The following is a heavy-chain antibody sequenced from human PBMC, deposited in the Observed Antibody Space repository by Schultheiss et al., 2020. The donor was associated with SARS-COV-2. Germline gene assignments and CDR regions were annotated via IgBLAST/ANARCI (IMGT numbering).Heavy chain of an antibody. J-gene: IGHJ5*01. CDR3: ARGPNSDS. V-gene: IGHV3-23*01. D-gene: IGHD2-8*01. CDR1: GFTFSSYA. CDR2: IRATGTSST. Sequence: GGSLRLSCAASGFTFSSYAMSWVRQAPGKGLEWVSAIRATGTSSTFYADSVKGRFTISRDNSKNTLYLQMNSLRAEDTAVYYCARGPNSDSWGQGTLVTVSS.